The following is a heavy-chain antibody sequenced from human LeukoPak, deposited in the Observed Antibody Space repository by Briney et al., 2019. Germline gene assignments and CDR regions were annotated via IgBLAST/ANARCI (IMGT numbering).Heavy chain of an antibody. CDR3: ARGRYCSGGSCYSRIGYYYYYMDV. Sequence: SETLSLTCTVSGGSISSYYWSWIRQPAGKRLEWIGRIYTSGSTNYNPSLKSRVTMSVDTSKNQFSLKLSSVTAADTAVYYCARGRYCSGGSCYSRIGYYYYYMDVWGKGTTVTVSS. V-gene: IGHV4-4*07. CDR1: GGSISSYY. CDR2: IYTSGST. D-gene: IGHD2-15*01. J-gene: IGHJ6*03.